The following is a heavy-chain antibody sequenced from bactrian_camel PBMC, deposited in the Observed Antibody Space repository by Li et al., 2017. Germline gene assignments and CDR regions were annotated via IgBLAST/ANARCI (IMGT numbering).Heavy chain of an antibody. J-gene: IGHJ4*01. V-gene: IGHV3S53*01. CDR3: AAGDLLCKGVHELAH. CDR2: IGSDGTT. D-gene: IGHD2*01. Sequence: HVQLVESGGGLVQPGGSLRLSCAGLGGRYFKNSLAWFRQAPGKKREGVASIGSDGTTTYGDSVKGRFTISKDNAKNTLYLQMNALKPEDTALYYCAAGDLLCKGVHELAHWGQGTQVTVS. CDR1: GGRYFKNS.